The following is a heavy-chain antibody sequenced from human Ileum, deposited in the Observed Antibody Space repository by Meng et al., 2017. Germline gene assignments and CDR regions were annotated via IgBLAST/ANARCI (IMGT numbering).Heavy chain of an antibody. J-gene: IGHJ4*02. CDR3: ARDHWGSLDY. CDR1: GGTVSTSDYQ. Sequence: QVQLEESCHRVVMTRETRALTCTCLGGTVSTSDYQWGWIRQPPGKGMEWIGYAGTNYNPSLKSRVTISVDTSKRKFSLKLTSVTAADTAVYYCARDHWGSLDYWGQGILVTVSS. D-gene: IGHD7-27*01. CDR2: AGT. V-gene: IGHV4-61*08.